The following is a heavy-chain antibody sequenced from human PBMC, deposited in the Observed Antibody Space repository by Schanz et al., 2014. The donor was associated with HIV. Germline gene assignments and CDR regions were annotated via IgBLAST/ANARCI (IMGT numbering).Heavy chain of an antibody. CDR3: ARDVAGCSGTSCYSDAFDI. J-gene: IGHJ3*02. CDR2: TWYDGSNK. CDR1: GFTFSSYG. D-gene: IGHD2-2*01. Sequence: QVQVVESGGGVVRPGRSLRLSCAASGFTFSSYGMHWVRQVPGKGLEWVAVTWYDGSNKYYADSVKGRFTISRDNSKNTLFLQMNSLRAEDTAVYFCARDVAGCSGTSCYSDAFDIWGQGTLVTVSS. V-gene: IGHV3-33*01.